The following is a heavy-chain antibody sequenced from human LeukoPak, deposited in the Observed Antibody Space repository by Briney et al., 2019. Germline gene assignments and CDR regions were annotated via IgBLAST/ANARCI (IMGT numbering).Heavy chain of an antibody. V-gene: IGHV3-30*18. Sequence: PGGSLRLSCAASGFTFSSYGMHWVRPAPGKGLEWVAVISYDESNKYYADSVKCRFTISRDNSKNTLYLQMNSLRAEDTAVYYCAKEAVNYYDSSGYFDDAFDIWGQGTMVTVSS. CDR3: AKEAVNYYDSSGYFDDAFDI. CDR1: GFTFSSYG. D-gene: IGHD3-22*01. CDR2: ISYDESNK. J-gene: IGHJ3*02.